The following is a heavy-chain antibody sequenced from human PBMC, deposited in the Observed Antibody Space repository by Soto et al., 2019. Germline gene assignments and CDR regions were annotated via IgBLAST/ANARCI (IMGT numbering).Heavy chain of an antibody. CDR2: IYYGGST. CDR3: ARETVTTNYYYGMDV. Sequence: QVQLQESGPGLVKPSQTLSLTCTVSGGSISSGGYYWSWIRQHPGKGLEWIGYIYYGGSTYYNPSLKSRVTISVDTSKNQFSLKLSSVTAADTAVYYCARETVTTNYYYGMDVWGQGTTVTVSS. V-gene: IGHV4-31*03. D-gene: IGHD4-17*01. J-gene: IGHJ6*02. CDR1: GGSISSGGYY.